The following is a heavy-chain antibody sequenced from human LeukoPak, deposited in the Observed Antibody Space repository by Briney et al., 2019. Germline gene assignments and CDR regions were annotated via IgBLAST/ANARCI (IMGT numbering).Heavy chain of an antibody. CDR3: ASGRQQLAHYGMDV. CDR1: GGSFSGYY. D-gene: IGHD6-13*01. V-gene: IGHV4-34*01. J-gene: IGHJ6*02. Sequence: SETLSLTCAVYGGSFSGYYWSWIRQPPGKGLEWIGEINHSGSTNYNPSLKSRVTISVDTSKNQFSLKLSSVTAADTAVYYCASGRQQLAHYGMDVWGQGTTVTVSS. CDR2: INHSGST.